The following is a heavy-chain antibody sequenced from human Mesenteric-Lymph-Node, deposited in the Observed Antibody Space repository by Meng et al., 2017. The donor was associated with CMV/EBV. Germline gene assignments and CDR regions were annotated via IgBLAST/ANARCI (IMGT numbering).Heavy chain of an antibody. CDR3: ARASTVGYDFWSGYHLYYGMDV. V-gene: IGHV3-21*06. D-gene: IGHD3-3*01. CDR1: GFPFNSYT. Sequence: GESLKISCAASGFPFNSYTFNWVRQAPGRGLEWVASISGSSSFMFYADSVKGRFNISRDNAKNSLYLQMNSLRAEDTAVYYCARASTVGYDFWSGYHLYYGMDVWGQGTTVTVSS. CDR2: ISGSSSFM. J-gene: IGHJ6*02.